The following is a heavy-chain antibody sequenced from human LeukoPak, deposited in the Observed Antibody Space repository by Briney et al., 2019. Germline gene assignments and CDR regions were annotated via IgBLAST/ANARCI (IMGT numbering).Heavy chain of an antibody. CDR3: ATALGYRCSWYSFWFDP. CDR1: GYTFTSYY. CDR2: INPSGGST. V-gene: IGHV1-46*01. J-gene: IGHJ5*02. D-gene: IGHD6-13*01. Sequence: ASVKVSCKASGYTFTSYYMHWVRQAPGQGLEWMGIINPSGGSTSYAQKFQGRVTMTRDTSTSTVYMELSSLRFEDTAVYYCATALGYRCSWYSFWFDPWGQGTLVTVSS.